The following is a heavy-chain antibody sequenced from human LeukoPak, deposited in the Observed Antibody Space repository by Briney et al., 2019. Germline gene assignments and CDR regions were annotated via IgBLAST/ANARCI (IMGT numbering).Heavy chain of an antibody. V-gene: IGHV3-21*01. J-gene: IGHJ4*02. CDR1: GFTFSSYG. Sequence: GGSLRLSCAASGFTFSSYGMNWVRQAPGKGLEWVSSISSSSSYIYYADSVKGRFTISRDNAKNSLYLQMNSLRAEDTAVYYCARDYADYYDSSGYYSPPFDYWGQGTLVTASS. D-gene: IGHD3-22*01. CDR3: ARDYADYYDSSGYYSPPFDY. CDR2: ISSSSSYI.